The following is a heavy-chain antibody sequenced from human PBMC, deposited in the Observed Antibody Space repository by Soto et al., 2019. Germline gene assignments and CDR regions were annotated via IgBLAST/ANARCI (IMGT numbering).Heavy chain of an antibody. CDR1: GFTFSSYW. CDR2: IKQDGSEK. D-gene: IGHD5-18*01. CDR3: ARHPTPSAMVAHYYFDY. J-gene: IGHJ4*02. V-gene: IGHV3-7*05. Sequence: GGSLRLSCAASGFTFSSYWMSWVRQAPGKGLEWVANIKQDGSEKYYVDSVKGRFTISRDNAKNSLYLQMNSLRAEDTAVYYCARHPTPSAMVAHYYFDYWGQGTLVTVSS.